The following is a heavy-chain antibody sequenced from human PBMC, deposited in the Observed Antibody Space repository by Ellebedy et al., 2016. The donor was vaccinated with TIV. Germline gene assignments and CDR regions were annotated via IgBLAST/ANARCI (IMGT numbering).Heavy chain of an antibody. CDR1: GGSISNYY. V-gene: IGHV4-59*08. Sequence: SETLSLTCTVSGGSISNYYWSWIRQPPGKGLEWIGYIYYSGSTKYNPSLKSRVTISVDTSKNQFSLKLSSVTAADTAVYYCARRSIATAFVDYWGRGTLVTVSS. J-gene: IGHJ4*02. CDR3: ARRSIATAFVDY. D-gene: IGHD6-13*01. CDR2: IYYSGST.